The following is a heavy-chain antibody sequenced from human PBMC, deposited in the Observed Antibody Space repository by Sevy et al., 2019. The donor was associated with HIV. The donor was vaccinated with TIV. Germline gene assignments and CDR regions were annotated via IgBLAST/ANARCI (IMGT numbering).Heavy chain of an antibody. Sequence: GGSLRLSCVASGFTLSNYAMSWVRQAPGKGLEWVSILGASGGSTYYAESVKGRVTISRDNSKNTQDLEMNSLRGEATAVYYCAKGSRKYYYDSSGYYGDWGQGTLVTVSS. D-gene: IGHD3-22*01. V-gene: IGHV3-23*01. CDR3: AKGSRKYYYDSSGYYGD. CDR2: LGASGGST. J-gene: IGHJ4*01. CDR1: GFTLSNYA.